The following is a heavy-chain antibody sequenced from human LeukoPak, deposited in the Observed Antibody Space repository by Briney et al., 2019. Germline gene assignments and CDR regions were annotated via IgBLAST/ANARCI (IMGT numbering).Heavy chain of an antibody. V-gene: IGHV1-2*02. Sequence: ASVKVSCKASGYTFTGYYIHWVRQAPGQGLEWMGWINPNSGGTNYAQNFQGRVTMTRDTSISTAYMELGRLRSDDTAVYYCARSIAAAGLYYFDSWGQGTLVTVSS. CDR3: ARSIAAAGLYYFDS. J-gene: IGHJ4*02. CDR1: GYTFTGYY. CDR2: INPNSGGT. D-gene: IGHD6-13*01.